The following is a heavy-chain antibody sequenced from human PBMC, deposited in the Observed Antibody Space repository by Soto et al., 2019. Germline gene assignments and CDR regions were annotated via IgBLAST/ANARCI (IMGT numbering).Heavy chain of an antibody. CDR2: IIPIFGTA. V-gene: IGHV1-69*13. J-gene: IGHJ6*02. CDR3: ARDKGRYFDWLPLYGMDV. Sequence: SVKVSCKASGGTFSSYAISWVRQAPGQGLEWMGGIIPIFGTANYAQKFQGRVTITADESTSTAYVELSSLRSEDTAVYYCARDKGRYFDWLPLYGMDVWGQGTTVTVSS. D-gene: IGHD3-9*01. CDR1: GGTFSSYA.